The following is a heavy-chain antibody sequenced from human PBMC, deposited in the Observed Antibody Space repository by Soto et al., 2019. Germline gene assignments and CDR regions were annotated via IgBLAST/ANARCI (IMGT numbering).Heavy chain of an antibody. CDR3: ARIAPATTP. D-gene: IGHD2-2*01. V-gene: IGHV4-59*08. CDR1: GGSITSFF. CDR2: LYSGTT. Sequence: SETLSLTCTVSGGSITSFFWNWIRQPPGKGLEWIGNLYSGTTKYNPSLKSRVTISADTSKNQFSLSLRSVTAADTAVYYCARIAPATTPWGLETLVTVPS. J-gene: IGHJ5*02.